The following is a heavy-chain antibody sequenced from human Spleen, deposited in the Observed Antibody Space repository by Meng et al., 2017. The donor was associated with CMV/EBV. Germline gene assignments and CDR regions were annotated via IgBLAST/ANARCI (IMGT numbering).Heavy chain of an antibody. Sequence: SGGSINSSDYYWSWIRQHPGKGLEWIGYIYYRGSTYYNPSLKSRVTMSVDTSQNQFSLKVTSATAADTAVYWCARHSSSGWYYWFDSWGQGTLVTVSS. J-gene: IGHJ5*01. CDR1: GGSINSSDYY. CDR3: ARHSSSGWYYWFDS. D-gene: IGHD6-19*01. V-gene: IGHV4-31*02. CDR2: IYYRGST.